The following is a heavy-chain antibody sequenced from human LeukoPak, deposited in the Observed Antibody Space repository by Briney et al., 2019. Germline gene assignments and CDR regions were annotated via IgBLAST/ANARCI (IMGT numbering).Heavy chain of an antibody. CDR3: AGSPPEIVVVPAAMFGWFDP. J-gene: IGHJ5*02. CDR1: GGTFSSYA. Sequence: SVKVSCKASGGTFSSYAISWVRQAPGQGLEWVGGIILFFGTANYAQKFQGRVTITTDESTSTAYMELSSLRSEDTAVYYCAGSPPEIVVVPAAMFGWFDPWGQGTLVTVSS. CDR2: IILFFGTA. V-gene: IGHV1-69*05. D-gene: IGHD2-2*01.